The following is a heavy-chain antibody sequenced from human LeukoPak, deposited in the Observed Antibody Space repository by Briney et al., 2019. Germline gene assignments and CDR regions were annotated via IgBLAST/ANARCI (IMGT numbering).Heavy chain of an antibody. D-gene: IGHD6-6*01. V-gene: IGHV4-34*01. J-gene: IGHJ4*02. Sequence: SETLSLTCAVYGGSFSGYYWSWIRQPPGKGLEWIGEINHSGSTNYNPSLKSRVTISVDTSKNQFSLKLSSVTAADTAVYYCARASWSSSSPFDYWGQGTLVTVSS. CDR2: INHSGST. CDR3: ARASWSSSSPFDY. CDR1: GGSFSGYY.